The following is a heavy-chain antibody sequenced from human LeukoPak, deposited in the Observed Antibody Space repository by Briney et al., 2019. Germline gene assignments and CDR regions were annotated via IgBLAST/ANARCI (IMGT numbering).Heavy chain of an antibody. Sequence: SETLSLTCTVSGGSISSSRYYWGWIRQPPGKGLEWIGSLFSTGSPYYNPSLKSRVTISVDTSKNQFSLKLSSVTAADTAVYYCARWGSGWYYFDYWGQGTLVTVSS. D-gene: IGHD6-19*01. V-gene: IGHV4-39*07. J-gene: IGHJ4*02. CDR2: LFSTGSP. CDR3: ARWGSGWYYFDY. CDR1: GGSISSSRYY.